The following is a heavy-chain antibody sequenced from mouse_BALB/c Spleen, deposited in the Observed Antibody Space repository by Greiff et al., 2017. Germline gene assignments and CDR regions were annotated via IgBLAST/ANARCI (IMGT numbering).Heavy chain of an antibody. V-gene: IGHV14-3*02. CDR1: GFNIKDTY. D-gene: IGHD2-14*01. J-gene: IGHJ3*01. CDR2: IDPANGNT. CDR3: ARDGYGAWFAY. Sequence: EVKLVESGAELVKPGASVKLSCTASGFNIKDTYMHWVKQRPEQGLEWIGRIDPANGNTKYDPKFQGKATITADTSSNTSYLQLSSLTSEDTAVYYCARDGYGAWFAYWGQGTLVTVSA.